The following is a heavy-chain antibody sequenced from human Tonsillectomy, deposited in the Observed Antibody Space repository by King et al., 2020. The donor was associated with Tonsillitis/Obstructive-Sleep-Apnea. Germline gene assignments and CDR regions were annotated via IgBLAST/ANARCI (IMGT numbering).Heavy chain of an antibody. CDR1: GFTVSSNY. CDR3: ARGGGSNYGGSFDY. CDR2: IYSGGRI. J-gene: IGHJ4*02. Sequence: VQLVESGGGLIQPGGSLRLSCAASGFTVSSNYMSWGRQAPGKGLEWVSVIYSGGRIYYADSVKGRFTISRDNSKNTLYLQMNSLRAEDTAVYYCARGGGSNYGGSFDYWGQGTLVTVSS. V-gene: IGHV3-53*01. D-gene: IGHD4-11*01.